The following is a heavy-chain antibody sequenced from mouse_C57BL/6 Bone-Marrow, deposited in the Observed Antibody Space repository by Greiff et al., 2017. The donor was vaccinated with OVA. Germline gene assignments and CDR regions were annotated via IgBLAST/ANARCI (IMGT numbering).Heavy chain of an antibody. V-gene: IGHV5-6*01. J-gene: IGHJ4*01. CDR1: GFTFSSYG. D-gene: IGHD1-1*01. CDR2: ISSGGSYT. Sequence: EVHLVESGGDLVKPGGSLKLSCAASGFTFSSYGMSWVRQTPDKRLEWVATISSGGSYTYYHDSVKGRFTISRDNAKNTLYLQMISLKAEDTAIYYCCIIASCSDYWGQGTSVTVSS. CDR3: CIIASCSDY.